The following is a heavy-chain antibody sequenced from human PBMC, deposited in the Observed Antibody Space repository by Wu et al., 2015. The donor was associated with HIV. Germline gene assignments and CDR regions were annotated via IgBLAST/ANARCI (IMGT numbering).Heavy chain of an antibody. J-gene: IGHJ5*02. CDR2: INPNSGGT. Sequence: QVQLVQSGAEVKKPGASVKVSCKASGYTFTGYYMHWVRQAPGQGLEYMGWINPNSGGTNYAQKFQGRVTMTRDTSISTVYMELSRLKSDDTAVYYCARSVQGYCSSTTCDRWCDPWGQGTLVTVSS. CDR1: GYTFTGYY. CDR3: ARSVQGYCSSTTCDRWCDP. V-gene: IGHV1-2*02. D-gene: IGHD2-2*01.